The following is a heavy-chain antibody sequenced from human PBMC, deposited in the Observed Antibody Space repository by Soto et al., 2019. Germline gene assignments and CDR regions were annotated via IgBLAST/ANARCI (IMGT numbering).Heavy chain of an antibody. CDR1: GYTFASHG. Sequence: QVQLVQSGAEVKKPGASVKVSCKASGYTFASHGINWVRQAPGQGLEWMGWISAYNGDTNYAQKLQGRATMTTDTSTRTGYLDLRSLESDDTAVYYCARDQRGWFGEPPNYYNYYGLDVWGQGTTLTVSS. D-gene: IGHD3-10*01. CDR2: ISAYNGDT. J-gene: IGHJ6*02. V-gene: IGHV1-18*01. CDR3: ARDQRGWFGEPPNYYNYYGLDV.